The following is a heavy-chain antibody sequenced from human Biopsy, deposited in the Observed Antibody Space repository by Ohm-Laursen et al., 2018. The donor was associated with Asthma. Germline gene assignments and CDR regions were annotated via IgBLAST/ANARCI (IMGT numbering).Heavy chain of an antibody. CDR3: ARAAKTSFGVVMGSYYYGMDV. CDR1: GGSFSGYY. J-gene: IGHJ6*02. CDR2: INHSGST. V-gene: IGHV4-34*01. Sequence: SDTLSLTCAVYGGSFSGYYWSWIRQPPGKGLEWIGEINHSGSTNYNPSLKSRVTISVDTSKNQFSLKLSSVTAADTAVYYRARAAKTSFGVVMGSYYYGMDVWGQGTTVTVSS. D-gene: IGHD3-3*01.